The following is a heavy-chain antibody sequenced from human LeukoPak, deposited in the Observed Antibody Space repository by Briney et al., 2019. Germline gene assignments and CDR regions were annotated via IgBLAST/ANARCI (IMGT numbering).Heavy chain of an antibody. V-gene: IGHV3-74*01. CDR2: IDRDGNIT. Sequence: GGSLRLSCAASGFTFSSYWMHWVRQTPEKGLVWVSRIDRDGNITSYADSVKGRFTISRDNAKNTLYLQMNSLRAEDTAVYYCARDGGAAAGYWGQGTLVTVSS. CDR3: ARDGGAAAGY. J-gene: IGHJ4*02. CDR1: GFTFSSYW. D-gene: IGHD6-13*01.